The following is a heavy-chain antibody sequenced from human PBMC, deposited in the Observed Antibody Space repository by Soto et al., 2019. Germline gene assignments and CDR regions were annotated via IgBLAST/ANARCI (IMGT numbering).Heavy chain of an antibody. Sequence: GESLKISCKGSGYSFTSYWISWVRQMRGKGLEWMGRIDPSDSYTNYSPSFQGHVTISADKSISTAYLQWSSLKASDTAMYYCAMGLEIAARPSYYYYYGMDVWGQGTTVTVSS. CDR1: GYSFTSYW. J-gene: IGHJ6*02. CDR3: AMGLEIAARPSYYYYYGMDV. CDR2: IDPSDSYT. V-gene: IGHV5-10-1*01. D-gene: IGHD6-6*01.